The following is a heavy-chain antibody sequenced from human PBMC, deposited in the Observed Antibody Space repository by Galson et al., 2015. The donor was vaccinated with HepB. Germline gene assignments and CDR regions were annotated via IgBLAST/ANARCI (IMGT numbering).Heavy chain of an antibody. J-gene: IGHJ2*01. Sequence: SLRLSCAASGFSFSNAWMRWVRQAPGKGLEWVGVIKSKRDGGTTDFAAPVKGRFTISRDDSKNMMYLQMDSLKTEDTAMYYCATDHGGYSGYDGYFALWGPGTLVTVSS. D-gene: IGHD5-12*01. CDR1: GFSFSNAW. CDR3: ATDHGGYSGYDGYFAL. CDR2: IKSKRDGGTT. V-gene: IGHV3-15*01.